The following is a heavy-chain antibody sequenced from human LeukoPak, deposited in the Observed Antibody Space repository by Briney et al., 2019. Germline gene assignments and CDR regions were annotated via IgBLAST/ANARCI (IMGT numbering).Heavy chain of an antibody. CDR3: AALDYYGSGSYYNNYYYYGMDV. D-gene: IGHD3-10*01. J-gene: IGHJ6*02. CDR2: FDPEDGET. Sequence: ASVKVSCKVSGYTLTELSMHWVRQAPGKGLEWMGGFDPEDGETIYAQKFQGRVTMTEDTSTDTAYMELSSLRSEDTAVYYCAALDYYGSGSYYNNYYYYGMDVWGQGTTVTVSS. CDR1: GYTLTELS. V-gene: IGHV1-24*01.